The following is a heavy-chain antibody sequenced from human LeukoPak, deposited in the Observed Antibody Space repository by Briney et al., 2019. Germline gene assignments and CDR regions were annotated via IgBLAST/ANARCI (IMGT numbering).Heavy chain of an antibody. CDR3: ARRARYYDSSGYTP. CDR1: GFTFSSYW. Sequence: GGSLRLSCAASGFTFSSYWMSWVRQTPGKGLEWVANIKQDGSEKYYVDSVKGRSTISRDNAKNSLYLQMNSLRAEDTAVYYCARRARYYDSSGYTPWGQGTLVTVSS. V-gene: IGHV3-7*01. D-gene: IGHD3-22*01. CDR2: IKQDGSEK. J-gene: IGHJ4*02.